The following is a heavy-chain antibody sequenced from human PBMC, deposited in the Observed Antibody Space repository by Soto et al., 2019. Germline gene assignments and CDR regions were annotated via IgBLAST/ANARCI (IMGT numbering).Heavy chain of an antibody. Sequence: SETLSLTCTVSGGSISSYYWSWIRQPPGKGLEWIGYIYYSGSTNYNPSLKSRVTISVDTSKNQFSLKLSSVTAADTAVYYCARHKRYYDILTGYYPYYFDYWGQGTLVTVSS. CDR1: GGSISSYY. CDR3: ARHKRYYDILTGYYPYYFDY. D-gene: IGHD3-9*01. V-gene: IGHV4-59*08. J-gene: IGHJ4*02. CDR2: IYYSGST.